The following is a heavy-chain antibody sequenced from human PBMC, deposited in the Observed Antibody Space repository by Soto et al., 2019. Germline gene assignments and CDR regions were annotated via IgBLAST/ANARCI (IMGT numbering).Heavy chain of an antibody. CDR1: GFTFSSYA. J-gene: IGHJ6*02. Sequence: QVQLVEAGGGVFQPGRSLRLSCAASGFTFSSYAMHWVRQAPGKGLEWVAVISYDGSNKYYADSVKGRFTISRDNSKNTLYLQMSSLRAEDTAVYYCAREVRGYCTNGVCSHGMDVWGQGTTVTVSS. CDR3: AREVRGYCTNGVCSHGMDV. D-gene: IGHD2-8*01. V-gene: IGHV3-30-3*01. CDR2: ISYDGSNK.